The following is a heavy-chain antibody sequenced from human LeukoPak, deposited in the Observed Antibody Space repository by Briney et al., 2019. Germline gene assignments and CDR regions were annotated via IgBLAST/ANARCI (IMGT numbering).Heavy chain of an antibody. CDR3: ARSEAHGYRYFDL. J-gene: IGHJ2*01. V-gene: IGHV3-13*04. D-gene: IGHD2-8*01. Sequence: GGSLRLSCAASGFTFSSYDMHWVRQGTGKGLEWVSVIGTAGDTYYPGSVKGRFAISRENDKNSLYLQMNSLRAGDTAVNYCARSEAHGYRYFDLWGRGTLVTVSS. CDR1: GFTFSSYD. CDR2: IGTAGDT.